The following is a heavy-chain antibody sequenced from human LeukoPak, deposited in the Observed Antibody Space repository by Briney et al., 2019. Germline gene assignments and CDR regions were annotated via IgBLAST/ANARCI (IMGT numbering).Heavy chain of an antibody. CDR2: IIPILGIA. CDR1: GGTFSSYA. CDR3: ARRGGILTGYSPGNY. V-gene: IGHV1-69*04. Sequence: GASVKVSCKASGGTFSSYAISWVRQAPGQGLEWMGRIIPILGIANYAQKFQGRVTMTRNTSISTAYMELSSLRSEDTAVYYCARRGGILTGYSPGNYWGQGTLVTVSS. J-gene: IGHJ4*02. D-gene: IGHD3-9*01.